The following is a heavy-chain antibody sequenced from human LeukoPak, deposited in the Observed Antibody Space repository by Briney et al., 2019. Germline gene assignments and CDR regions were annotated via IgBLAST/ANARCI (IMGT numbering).Heavy chain of an antibody. D-gene: IGHD6-19*01. CDR2: INPNSGGT. V-gene: IGHV1-2*02. CDR1: GYTFTGYY. J-gene: IGHJ4*02. CDR3: ARDRRSHSGWSVGGPDY. Sequence: ASVKVSCKASGYTFTGYYVHWVRQAPGQGLEWTGWINPNSGGTNYAQKFQGSVTMTRDTSISTAYMELRRLYSDDTAVYYCARDRRSHSGWSVGGPDYWGQGTLVTVSS.